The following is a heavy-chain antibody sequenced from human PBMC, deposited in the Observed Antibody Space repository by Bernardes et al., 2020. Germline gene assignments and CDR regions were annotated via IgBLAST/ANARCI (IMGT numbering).Heavy chain of an antibody. J-gene: IGHJ6*02. Sequence: SETLSLTCAVSGDSISSGSHWGWLRLSPGKGLEWIGSLSHGGHTYSSPPLTNRVTMSLDTSMNQFSLRLSSVTAADTAVYYCARGNYRFTGSGAYYYYYGVDVWGQGRSVTVSS. CDR2: LSHGGHT. CDR1: GDSISSGSH. D-gene: IGHD3-10*01. CDR3: ARGNYRFTGSGAYYYYYGVDV. V-gene: IGHV4-38-2*01.